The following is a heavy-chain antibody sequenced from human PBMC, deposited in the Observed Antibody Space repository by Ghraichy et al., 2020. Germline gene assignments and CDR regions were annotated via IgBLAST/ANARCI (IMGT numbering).Heavy chain of an antibody. V-gene: IGHV4-59*01. CDR3: ARAKGYDFWSGYYNWFDP. Sequence: SQTLSLTCTVSGGSISSYYWSWIRQPPGKGLEWIGYIYYSGSTNYNPSLKSRVTISVDTSKNQFSLKLSSVTAADTAVYYCARAKGYDFWSGYYNWFDPWGQGTLVTVSS. CDR2: IYYSGST. J-gene: IGHJ5*02. D-gene: IGHD3-3*01. CDR1: GGSISSYY.